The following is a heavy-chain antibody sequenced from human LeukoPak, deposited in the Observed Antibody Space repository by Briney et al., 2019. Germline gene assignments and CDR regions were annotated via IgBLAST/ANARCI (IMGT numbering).Heavy chain of an antibody. D-gene: IGHD1-1*01. V-gene: IGHV3-23*01. CDR3: AKSVRPYGMDV. J-gene: IGHJ6*02. Sequence: GGSLRLSCAASGFTFSSYAMSWVRQAPGKGLEWVSAISGGGSTYYADSVKGRFTISRDNSKNTLYLQMNSLRAEDTAVYYCAKSVRPYGMDVWGQGTTVTVSS. CDR2: ISGGGST. CDR1: GFTFSSYA.